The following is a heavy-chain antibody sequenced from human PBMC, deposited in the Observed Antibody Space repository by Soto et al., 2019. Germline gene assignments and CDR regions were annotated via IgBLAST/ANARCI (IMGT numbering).Heavy chain of an antibody. Sequence: DVQLVESGGGSVQPGGSLRLSCAVSGFTFSHYWMHWVRQAPGKGLACVSRLNQDGSDTNYADSVKGRLTVSRYNAKNTLYLQMNNLRVEDTGLYFCVRGTNALPGMDVWGQGTEVTVS. D-gene: IGHD1-1*01. J-gene: IGHJ6*02. V-gene: IGHV3-74*01. CDR2: LNQDGSDT. CDR3: VRGTNALPGMDV. CDR1: GFTFSHYW.